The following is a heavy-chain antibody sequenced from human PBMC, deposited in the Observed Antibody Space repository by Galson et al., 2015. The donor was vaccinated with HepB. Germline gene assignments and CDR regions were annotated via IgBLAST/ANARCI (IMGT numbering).Heavy chain of an antibody. V-gene: IGHV3-49*03. J-gene: IGHJ6*02. CDR2: IRSITYGGTT. D-gene: IGHD3-10*01. Sequence: SLRLSCAASGFTFGDYAMSWFRQAPGKGLEWVGFIRSITYGGTTEYAASVKGRFTISRDDSKSIAYLQMDSLQTEDTAVYFCTRDEGLLWFGELPLPRRGSYGMDVWGQGTTVTVSS. CDR1: GFTFGDYA. CDR3: TRDEGLLWFGELPLPRRGSYGMDV.